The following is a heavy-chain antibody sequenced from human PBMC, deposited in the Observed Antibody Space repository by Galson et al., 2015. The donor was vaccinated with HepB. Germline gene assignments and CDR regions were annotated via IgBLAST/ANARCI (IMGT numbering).Heavy chain of an antibody. Sequence: SLRLSCAASGSTVSRIYMSWVRQAPGKGLEWVSVIYGGGTTYYAGSVKGRFTISRHNSKNTLYLQMNSLRAEDTAVYYCARDYYGSGSYPYEAFDIWGQGTMVTVSS. CDR1: GSTVSRIY. V-gene: IGHV3-53*04. D-gene: IGHD3-10*01. CDR3: ARDYYGSGSYPYEAFDI. J-gene: IGHJ3*02. CDR2: IYGGGTT.